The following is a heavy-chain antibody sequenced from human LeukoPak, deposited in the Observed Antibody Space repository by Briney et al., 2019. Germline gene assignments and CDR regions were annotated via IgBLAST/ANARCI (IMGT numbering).Heavy chain of an antibody. V-gene: IGHV3-7*01. CDR1: GFTFSSYW. D-gene: IGHD1-26*01. J-gene: IGHJ3*02. CDR2: IKRDGRGK. CDR3: ARAGGTYYGIAFDI. Sequence: GGALRLSCAASGFTFSSYWMSWVRQAPGKGLEWVANIKRDGRGKYYVDSVKGQFTISRDNAKNSLYLQMNSLRAEDTAVYYCARAGGTYYGIAFDIWGQGTMVTVSS.